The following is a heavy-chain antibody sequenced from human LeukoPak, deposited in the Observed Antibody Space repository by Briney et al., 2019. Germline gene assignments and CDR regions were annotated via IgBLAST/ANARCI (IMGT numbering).Heavy chain of an antibody. J-gene: IGHJ4*02. Sequence: GASVKVSCKASGYSFTRNGISWVRQAPGQGLEWLGWISGYNGNTNYAQKLQGRVTMTTDTSTSTAYMELSRLRSDDTAVYYCARVGYYDSSQLAIDYWGQGTLVTVSS. CDR2: ISGYNGNT. D-gene: IGHD3-22*01. CDR1: GYSFTRNG. V-gene: IGHV1-18*01. CDR3: ARVGYYDSSQLAIDY.